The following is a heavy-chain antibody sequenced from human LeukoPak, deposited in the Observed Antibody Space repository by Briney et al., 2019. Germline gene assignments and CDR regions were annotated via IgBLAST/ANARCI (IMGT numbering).Heavy chain of an antibody. D-gene: IGHD3-22*01. CDR1: GYTFTSYG. V-gene: IGHV1-18*01. CDR3: ARTYYYDSSGYQQPYYFDY. CDR2: ISAYNGNT. J-gene: IGHJ4*02. Sequence: GASVKVSCKASGYTFTSYGISWVRQAPGQGLEWMGWISAYNGNTNYAQKFQGRVTITADKSTSTAYMELSSLRSEDTAVYYCARTYYYDSSGYQQPYYFDYWGQGTLVTVSS.